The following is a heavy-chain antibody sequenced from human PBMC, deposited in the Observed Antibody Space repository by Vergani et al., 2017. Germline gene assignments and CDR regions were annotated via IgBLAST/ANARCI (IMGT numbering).Heavy chain of an antibody. Sequence: QVQLQESGPGLVKPSQTLSLTCTVSGDSISRGGYYWNWIRQHPGKGLEWIGYIYYSGSTNYNSSLKSRVSMSVDTSKNQFSLRLSSVTAADTAVYYCAREVGTEGFDYWGQGTLVTVS. CDR1: GDSISRGGYY. V-gene: IGHV4-31*03. CDR2: IYYSGST. D-gene: IGHD2-21*02. J-gene: IGHJ4*02. CDR3: AREVGTEGFDY.